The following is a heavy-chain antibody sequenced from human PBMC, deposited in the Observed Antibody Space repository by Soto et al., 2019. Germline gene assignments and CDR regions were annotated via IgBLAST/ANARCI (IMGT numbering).Heavy chain of an antibody. D-gene: IGHD5-18*01. Sequence: QVQLVQSGAEVKKPGSSVKVSCKASGGTFSSYAISWVRQAPGQGLEWMGGIIPIFGTANYAQKFQGRVTITADESTSTAYMELSCLRSEDTAVYYCATTFHVPWILNWYFDLWGRGTLVTVSS. CDR1: GGTFSSYA. CDR3: ATTFHVPWILNWYFDL. J-gene: IGHJ2*01. CDR2: IIPIFGTA. V-gene: IGHV1-69*01.